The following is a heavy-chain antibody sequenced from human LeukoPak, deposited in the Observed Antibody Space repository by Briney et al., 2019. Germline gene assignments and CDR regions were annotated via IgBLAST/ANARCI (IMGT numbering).Heavy chain of an antibody. CDR3: ARDLVSYDSSGYYPDY. V-gene: IGHV1-46*01. Sequence: ASVKVSCKASGYTFTSYYMHWVRQAPGLGLESMGIINPSGGSTSYAQKFQGRVTMTRDTSTSTVYMELSSLRSEDTAVYYCARDLVSYDSSGYYPDYWGQGTLVTVSS. CDR1: GYTFTSYY. J-gene: IGHJ4*02. D-gene: IGHD3-22*01. CDR2: INPSGGST.